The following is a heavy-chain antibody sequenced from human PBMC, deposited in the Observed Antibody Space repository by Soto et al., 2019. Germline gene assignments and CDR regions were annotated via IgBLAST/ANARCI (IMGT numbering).Heavy chain of an antibody. V-gene: IGHV5-51*01. CDR1: GYSFTNYW. J-gene: IGHJ3*02. CDR3: ASYKWLGAMDEAIDI. CDR2: IYPDDSDT. D-gene: IGHD3-10*01. Sequence: GESLKISCQGSGYSFTNYWIGWVRQMPGKGLEWMGSIYPDDSDTRYSPSFQGQVSISADKSVSTTYLQWSSLKASDTVMYYCASYKWLGAMDEAIDIWGQGTMVTVSS.